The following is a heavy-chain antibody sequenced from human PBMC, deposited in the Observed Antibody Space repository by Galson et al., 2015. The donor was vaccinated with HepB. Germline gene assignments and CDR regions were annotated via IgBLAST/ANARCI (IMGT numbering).Heavy chain of an antibody. V-gene: IGHV3-21*01. Sequence: SLRLSCAASGFTFNDYNMIWVRQAPGKGLEWVSSINSDSTYIYSADSVRGRFTISRDNAKNSLYLQMNSLRVEDTAIYYCARDPPLGAPFDYWGQGTLVTVSS. D-gene: IGHD7-27*01. CDR2: INSDSTYI. CDR3: ARDPPLGAPFDY. J-gene: IGHJ4*02. CDR1: GFTFNDYN.